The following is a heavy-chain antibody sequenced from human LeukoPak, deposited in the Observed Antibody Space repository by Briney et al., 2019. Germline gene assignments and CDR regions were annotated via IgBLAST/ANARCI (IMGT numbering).Heavy chain of an antibody. V-gene: IGHV3-23*01. D-gene: IGHD3-9*01. J-gene: IGHJ4*02. CDR2: FIGRGGST. CDR1: GFTFNSYG. Sequence: GGSLRLSCAASGFTFNSYGMSWVGQAPGRGLGWVSTFIGRGGSTYSADSRKGRFTISRDNSKNTLYLQMSSLRAEDTAVYYCAKVGDYDILTGYSVYFDYWGQGTLVTVSS. CDR3: AKVGDYDILTGYSVYFDY.